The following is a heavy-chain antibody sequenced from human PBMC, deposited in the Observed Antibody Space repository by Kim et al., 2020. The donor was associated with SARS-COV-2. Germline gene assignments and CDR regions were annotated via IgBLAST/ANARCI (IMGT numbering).Heavy chain of an antibody. D-gene: IGHD4-17*01. J-gene: IGHJ4*02. V-gene: IGHV3-9*01. Sequence: ADSVKGRFTISRDNAKNSLYLQMNSLRAEDTALYYCAKARDYGDLQNFDYWGQGTLVTVSS. CDR3: AKARDYGDLQNFDY.